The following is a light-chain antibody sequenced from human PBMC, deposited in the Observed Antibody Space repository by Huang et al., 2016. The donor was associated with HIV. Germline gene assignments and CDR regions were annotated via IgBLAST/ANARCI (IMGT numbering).Light chain of an antibody. V-gene: IGKV3-15*01. Sequence: EIVMTQSPVTLSVSPGERATLSCRASQHIDSNLAWYQQKSGQAPRFSGSGSGTEFTLTISRLQSEDFVVYYCQRYNGWPPYTFGQGTKLEIK. J-gene: IGKJ2*01. CDR3: QRYNGWPPYT. CDR1: QHIDSN.